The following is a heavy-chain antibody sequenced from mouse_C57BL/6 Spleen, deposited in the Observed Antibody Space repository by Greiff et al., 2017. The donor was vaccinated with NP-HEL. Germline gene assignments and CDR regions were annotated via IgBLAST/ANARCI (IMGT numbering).Heavy chain of an antibody. CDR3: ARGVARGYFDV. Sequence: EVQGVESGGGLVKPGGSLKLSCAASGFTFSDYGMHWVRQAPEKGLEWVAYISSGSSTIYYADPVKGRFTISRDNAKNTLFLQMTSLRSEDTAMYYCARGVARGYFDVWGTGTTVTVSS. CDR2: ISSGSSTI. CDR1: GFTFSDYG. V-gene: IGHV5-17*01. D-gene: IGHD1-1*01. J-gene: IGHJ1*03.